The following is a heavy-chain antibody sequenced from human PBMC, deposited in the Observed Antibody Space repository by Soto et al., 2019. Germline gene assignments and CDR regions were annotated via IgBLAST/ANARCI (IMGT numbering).Heavy chain of an antibody. CDR2: FDPEDGET. J-gene: IGHJ4*02. CDR1: GYTLTELS. Sequence: ASVKVSCKVSGYTLTELSMHWVRQAPGKGLEWMGGFDPEDGETIYAQKFQGRVTMTEDTSTDTAYMELSSLRSEDTAVYYCAAAPYSSGWPNFDYWGQGTLVTVSS. V-gene: IGHV1-24*01. D-gene: IGHD6-19*01. CDR3: AAAPYSSGWPNFDY.